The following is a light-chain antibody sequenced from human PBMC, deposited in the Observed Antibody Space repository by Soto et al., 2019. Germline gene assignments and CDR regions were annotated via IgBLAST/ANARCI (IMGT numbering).Light chain of an antibody. CDR1: QGISSY. CDR2: AAS. V-gene: IGKV1-9*01. CDR3: QQLSTYPST. J-gene: IGKJ4*01. Sequence: EIQLTQSPPFLSASEGDSVTITCRASQGISSYLAWYQKKPGKAPKLLMYAASTLQSGVPSRFSGSGSGTDFTLTISSLQAEDFATYYCQQLSTYPSTFGGGTKVDIK.